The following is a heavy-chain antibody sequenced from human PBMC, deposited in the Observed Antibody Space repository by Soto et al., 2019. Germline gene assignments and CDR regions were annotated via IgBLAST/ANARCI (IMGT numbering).Heavy chain of an antibody. Sequence: EVQLLESGGGLVQPGGSLRLSCAASGFTFTTYPMTWFRQAPGKGLEWVSSVSGDNTYYADFVKGRFTISRDNSKNTLYLQMNNLRAEDTAVYYCAKGGWGAVLDYWGQGTLVIVSS. CDR1: GFTFTTYP. CDR2: SVSGDNT. V-gene: IGHV3-23*01. CDR3: AKGGWGAVLDY. D-gene: IGHD3-16*01. J-gene: IGHJ4*02.